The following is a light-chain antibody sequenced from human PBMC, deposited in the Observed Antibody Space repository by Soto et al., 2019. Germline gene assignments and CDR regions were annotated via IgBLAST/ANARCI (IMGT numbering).Light chain of an antibody. CDR1: QSISSW. V-gene: IGKV1-5*03. Sequence: DIQMTQSPSTLYASVGDKVTITCRASQSISSWLAWYQQKPGKAPKLLIYKASSLESGVPSRFSGSGSGTEFTLTISSLQPDDFATYYCQQYKSYLYTFGQGTKLEIK. CDR3: QQYKSYLYT. CDR2: KAS. J-gene: IGKJ2*01.